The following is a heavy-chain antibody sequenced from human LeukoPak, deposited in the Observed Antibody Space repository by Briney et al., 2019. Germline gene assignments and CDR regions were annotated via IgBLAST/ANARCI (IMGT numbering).Heavy chain of an antibody. CDR3: ARGLGGSSGCFGY. J-gene: IGHJ4*02. CDR2: IYYSGNT. D-gene: IGHD6-19*01. Sequence: SETLSLTCTVSGGSINSGDYYWSWIRQPPGKGLEWIGYIYYSGNTYYNPSLQSRVTISVDTSKNQFSLKLSSVTAADTAVYYCARGLGGSSGCFGYWGQGTLVTVSS. V-gene: IGHV4-30-4*01. CDR1: GGSINSGDYY.